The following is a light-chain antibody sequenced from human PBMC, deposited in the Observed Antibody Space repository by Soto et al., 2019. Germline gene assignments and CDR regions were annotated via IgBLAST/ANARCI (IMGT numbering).Light chain of an antibody. CDR1: QSVSSNN. Sequence: EIVLTQSPGTLSLSPGERATLSCRASQSVSSNNLASYQQRPGQAPSVVIYGASTRATGIPGRFSGSGSGTDFTLTISRLQPEDFAVYYCQQYGRSPFTFGPRTKVDIK. J-gene: IGKJ3*01. V-gene: IGKV3-20*01. CDR3: QQYGRSPFT. CDR2: GAS.